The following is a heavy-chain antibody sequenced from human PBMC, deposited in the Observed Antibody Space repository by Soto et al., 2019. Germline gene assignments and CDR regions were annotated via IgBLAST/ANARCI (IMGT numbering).Heavy chain of an antibody. D-gene: IGHD3-22*01. CDR3: AXGLGNDSRPHDYYGMDV. CDR1: GGSFSCYY. V-gene: IGHV4-34*01. Sequence: SETLSLTCAVYGGSFSCYYWSWIRQPPGKGLEWIGEINHSGSTNYNPSLKSRVTISVDTSKNQFSLKLSSVTAADTAVYYCAXGLGNDSRPHDYYGMDVWGQGTTVTVSS. CDR2: INHSGST. J-gene: IGHJ6*02.